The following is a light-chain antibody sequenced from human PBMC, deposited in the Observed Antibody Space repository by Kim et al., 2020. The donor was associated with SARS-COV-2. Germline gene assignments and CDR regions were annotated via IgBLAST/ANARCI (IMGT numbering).Light chain of an antibody. V-gene: IGLV1-40*01. CDR2: GNT. CDR1: SANIGTYYD. CDR3: QSYDYTLSASV. J-gene: IGLJ2*01. Sequence: RVNIACTASSANIGTYYDVHWYQNRPGTAPKLLIYGNTNRPSGVPDRFSGSKSGTSDSLAITGLQAEDEADYYSQSYDYTLSASVFGGGTQLTVL.